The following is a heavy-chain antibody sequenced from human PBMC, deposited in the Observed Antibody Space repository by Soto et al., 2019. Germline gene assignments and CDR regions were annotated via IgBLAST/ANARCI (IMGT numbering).Heavy chain of an antibody. CDR2: FIPIFGTA. CDR3: ARDQRTTELWFDP. V-gene: IGHV1-69*01. D-gene: IGHD1-26*01. CDR1: GGTFSSYA. Sequence: QVQLVQSGAEVKKLGSSVKVSCKASGGTFSSYAISWVRQAPGQGLEWMGGFIPIFGTANNAQKFQGRVTISAYESTSTAYMELSSLRSEYTAVYYCARDQRTTELWFDPWGQGTLVTVSS. J-gene: IGHJ5*02.